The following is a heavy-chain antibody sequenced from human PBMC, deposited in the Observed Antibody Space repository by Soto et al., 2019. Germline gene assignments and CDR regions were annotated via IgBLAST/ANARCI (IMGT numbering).Heavy chain of an antibody. CDR2: ISYDGSNK. CDR1: GFTFSSYA. D-gene: IGHD7-27*01. CDR3: ARDSLGIPGS. Sequence: GGSLILSCAASGFTFSSYAMHWVRQAPGKGLEWVAVISYDGSNKYYADSVKGRFTISRDNSKNTLYLQMNSLGAEDTAVYYCARDSLGIPGSWGQGTLVTVSS. J-gene: IGHJ5*02. V-gene: IGHV3-30-3*01.